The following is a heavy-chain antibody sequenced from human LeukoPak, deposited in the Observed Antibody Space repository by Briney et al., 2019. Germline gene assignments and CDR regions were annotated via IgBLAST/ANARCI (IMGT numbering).Heavy chain of an antibody. CDR2: FDPEDGET. D-gene: IGHD3-9*01. CDR3: ATAGGLRYFDWLSPHFDY. V-gene: IGHV1-24*01. J-gene: IGHJ4*02. Sequence: ASVKVSCKVSGYTLTELSMHWVRQAPGKGLEWMGGFDPEDGETIYAQKFQGRVTKTEDTSTDTAYMELSSLRSEDTAVYYCATAGGLRYFDWLSPHFDYWGQGTLVTVSS. CDR1: GYTLTELS.